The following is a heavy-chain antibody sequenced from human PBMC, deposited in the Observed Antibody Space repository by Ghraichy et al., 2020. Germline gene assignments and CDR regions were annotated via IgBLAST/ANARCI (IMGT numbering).Heavy chain of an antibody. D-gene: IGHD5-18*01. CDR2: IYYSGST. CDR3: ARGVTAMGPFDY. Sequence: SETLSLTCTVSGGSISSGGYYWSWIRQHPGKGLEWNGYIYYSGSTYYNPSLKSRVTISVDTSKNQFSLKLSSVTAADTAVYYCARGVTAMGPFDYWGQGTLVTVSS. CDR1: GGSISSGGYY. V-gene: IGHV4-31*03. J-gene: IGHJ4*02.